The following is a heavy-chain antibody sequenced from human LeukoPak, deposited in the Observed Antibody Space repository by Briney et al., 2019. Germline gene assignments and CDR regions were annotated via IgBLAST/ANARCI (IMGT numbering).Heavy chain of an antibody. J-gene: IGHJ4*02. CDR1: GGSFSGYY. V-gene: IGHV4-34*01. D-gene: IGHD3-10*01. CDR2: INHSGSA. Sequence: SETLSLTCAVYGGSFSGYYWSWIRQPPGKGLEWIGEINHSGSANYNPSLKSRVTISVDTSKNQFSLKLSSVTAADTAVYYCARTKGRVRGVMSYFDYWGQGTLVTVSS. CDR3: ARTKGRVRGVMSYFDY.